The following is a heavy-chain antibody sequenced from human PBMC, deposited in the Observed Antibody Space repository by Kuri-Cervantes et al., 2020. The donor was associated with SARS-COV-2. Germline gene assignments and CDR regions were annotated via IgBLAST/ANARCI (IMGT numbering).Heavy chain of an antibody. D-gene: IGHD6-6*01. Sequence: GESLKISCAASGFTFSSYEMNWVRQAPGKGLEWVSAISGSGGSTYYADSVKGRFTISRDNSKNTLYLQMNSLRAEDTAVYYCAKDFRKGARPWGQGTLVTVSS. J-gene: IGHJ5*02. CDR3: AKDFRKGARP. V-gene: IGHV3-23*01. CDR2: ISGSGGST. CDR1: GFTFSSYE.